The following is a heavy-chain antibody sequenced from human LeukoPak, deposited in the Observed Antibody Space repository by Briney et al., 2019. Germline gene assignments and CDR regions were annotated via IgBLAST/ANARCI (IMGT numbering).Heavy chain of an antibody. CDR3: TRDRCYDYFFDY. CDR2: INPNSGGT. D-gene: IGHD5-12*01. J-gene: IGHJ4*02. CDR1: GYTFTGYC. V-gene: IGHV1-2*06. Sequence: ASVKVSCKSSGYTFTGYCMHWFRQAPGQGLEWMGRINPNSGGTNYAQKFQGRVTMTRDTSISTAYMELSRLRSDDTAVYYCTRDRCYDYFFDYWGQGTLVTASS.